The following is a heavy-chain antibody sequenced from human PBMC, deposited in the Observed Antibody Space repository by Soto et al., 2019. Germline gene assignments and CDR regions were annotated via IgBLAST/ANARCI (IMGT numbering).Heavy chain of an antibody. Sequence: GGSLRLSCAASGFTFSSYAMSWVRQAPGKGLEWVSAISGSGGSTYYADSVKGRFTISRDNSKNTLYLQMNSLRAEDTAVYYCAKDAGFGEWLVPGLSYFDYWGQGTLVTVSS. V-gene: IGHV3-23*01. CDR3: AKDAGFGEWLVPGLSYFDY. D-gene: IGHD6-19*01. CDR1: GFTFSSYA. CDR2: ISGSGGST. J-gene: IGHJ4*02.